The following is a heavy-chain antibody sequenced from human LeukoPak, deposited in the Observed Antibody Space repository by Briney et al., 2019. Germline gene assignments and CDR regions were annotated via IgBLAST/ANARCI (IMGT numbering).Heavy chain of an antibody. Sequence: PGGSLRLSCAASGFTFSSYSMNWVRQAPGKGLEWVSSISSSSSYIYYADSVKGRFTISRDNAKNSLYLQMNSLRAEDTAVYYCARGADYGDVFAYWGQGTLVTVSS. V-gene: IGHV3-21*01. CDR3: ARGADYGDVFAY. D-gene: IGHD4-17*01. J-gene: IGHJ4*02. CDR1: GFTFSSYS. CDR2: ISSSSSYI.